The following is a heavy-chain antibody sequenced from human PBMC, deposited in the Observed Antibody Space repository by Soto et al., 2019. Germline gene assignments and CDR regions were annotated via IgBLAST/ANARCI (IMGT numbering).Heavy chain of an antibody. D-gene: IGHD2-21*01. CDR2: VSPSGDDT. CDR1: EFMFSSYA. CDR3: AKGGTRWGLLHDY. Sequence: GGSLRLSCDASEFMFSSYAMSWVRQAPGKGLEWVSTVSPSGDDTYYADSVRGRFTISRDNSKNTLYVQMNSLRTEDTAVYYCAKGGTRWGLLHDYWGQGTPVTVSS. J-gene: IGHJ4*02. V-gene: IGHV3-23*05.